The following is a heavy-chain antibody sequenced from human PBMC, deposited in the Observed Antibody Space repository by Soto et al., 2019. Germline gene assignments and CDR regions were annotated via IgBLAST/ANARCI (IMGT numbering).Heavy chain of an antibody. Sequence: QVQLQQWGAGLLKPSETLSLTCAVYGGSFSGYYWSWIRQPPGKGLEWIGEINHSGSTNYNPSLKSRVTISVDTSKNQFSLKLSSVTAADTAVYYCARGGDYDILTGQPTGVGAFDIWGQGTMVTVSS. D-gene: IGHD3-9*01. CDR1: GGSFSGYY. J-gene: IGHJ3*02. CDR2: INHSGST. V-gene: IGHV4-34*01. CDR3: ARGGDYDILTGQPTGVGAFDI.